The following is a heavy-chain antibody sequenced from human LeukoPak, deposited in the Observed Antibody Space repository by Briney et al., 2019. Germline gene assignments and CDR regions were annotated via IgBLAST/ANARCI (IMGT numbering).Heavy chain of an antibody. V-gene: IGHV4-34*01. CDR1: GFTFADYT. D-gene: IGHD6-6*01. CDR2: MNHSGST. CDR3: ARGGEYSSSSLDY. J-gene: IGHJ4*02. Sequence: GSLRLSCTASGFTFADYTMSWFRQPPGKGLEWIGEMNHSGSTNYNPSLKSRVTMSVDTSKNQFSLKLSSVTAADTAVYYCARGGEYSSSSLDYWGQGTLVTVSS.